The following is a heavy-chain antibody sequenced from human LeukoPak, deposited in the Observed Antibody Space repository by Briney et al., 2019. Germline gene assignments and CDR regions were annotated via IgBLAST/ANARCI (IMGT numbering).Heavy chain of an antibody. Sequence: ASAKVSCKASGYTFTGYYMHWVRQAPGQGLEWMGWINPNSGGTNYAQKFQGRVTMTRDTSISTAYMELSRLRSDDTAVYYCARDIVATIHAFDIWGQGTMVTVSS. CDR2: INPNSGGT. J-gene: IGHJ3*02. CDR1: GYTFTGYY. CDR3: ARDIVATIHAFDI. V-gene: IGHV1-2*02. D-gene: IGHD5-12*01.